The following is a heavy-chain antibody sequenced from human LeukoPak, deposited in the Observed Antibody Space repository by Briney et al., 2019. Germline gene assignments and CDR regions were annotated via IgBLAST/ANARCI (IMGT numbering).Heavy chain of an antibody. CDR1: GGSISPLY. D-gene: IGHD3-10*01. V-gene: IGHV4-59*11. J-gene: IGHJ4*02. Sequence: PSETLSLTCTVSGGSISPLYWSWIRQPPGKGLEFIEYIYYSGTTNYNPSLKSRVTLSVDTSKNQFSLKLSSVTAADTAVYYCARGGVAAKYYFDYWGQGTLVTVFS. CDR2: IYYSGTT. CDR3: ARGGVAAKYYFDY.